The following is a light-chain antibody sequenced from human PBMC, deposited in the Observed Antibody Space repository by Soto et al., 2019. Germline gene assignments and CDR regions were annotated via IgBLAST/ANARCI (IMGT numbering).Light chain of an antibody. Sequence: DIQMTQSPSTLFASVGDRVTITFRASQSVRNWLALYQQKPGRAPQLLIYDSSTLEPGVPSRFRGSGSGTEFTLTINGLQPDDFATYYCQQYDGYSPQTFGQGTRVDIK. CDR1: QSVRNW. CDR3: QQYDGYSPQT. V-gene: IGKV1-5*01. J-gene: IGKJ1*01. CDR2: DSS.